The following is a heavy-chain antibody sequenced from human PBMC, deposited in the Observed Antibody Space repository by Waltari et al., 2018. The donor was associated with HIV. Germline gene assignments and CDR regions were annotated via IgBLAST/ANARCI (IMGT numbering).Heavy chain of an antibody. Sequence: QVQLQESGPGLVKPSETLSLTCTVSGGSISSYYWSWIRQPPGKGLEWIGYIYYSGSTNYNPSLKRRVTISVDTSKNQFSLKLSSVTAADTAVYYCARGGYYDSSGYLWYFDLWGRGTLVTVSS. CDR1: GGSISSYY. D-gene: IGHD3-22*01. CDR3: ARGGYYDSSGYLWYFDL. CDR2: IYYSGST. J-gene: IGHJ2*01. V-gene: IGHV4-59*01.